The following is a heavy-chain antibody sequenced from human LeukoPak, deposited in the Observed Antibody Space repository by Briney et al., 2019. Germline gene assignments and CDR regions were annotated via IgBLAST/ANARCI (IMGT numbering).Heavy chain of an antibody. J-gene: IGHJ4*02. CDR2: ISGSGSTI. CDR3: ARSPYFCGGDCFHFDF. CDR1: GFTFSDYY. Sequence: GGSLRLSCAASGFTFSDYYMNWVRQAPGKGLEWVSYISGSGSTIYYADSVEGRFTISRDNAKNSLYLQMNSLRDEDTAIYYCARSPYFCGGDCFHFDFWGQGTLVTVSS. D-gene: IGHD2-21*02. V-gene: IGHV3-11*04.